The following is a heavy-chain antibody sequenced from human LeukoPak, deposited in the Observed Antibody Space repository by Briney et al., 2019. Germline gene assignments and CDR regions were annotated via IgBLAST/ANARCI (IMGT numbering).Heavy chain of an antibody. J-gene: IGHJ4*02. V-gene: IGHV3-74*01. CDR2: INTDGTVT. Sequence: GGPLRLSCAASGFTFSKYWMLWVRQAPGKGLESVSRINTDGTVTTYADSVKGRFTVSRDNADNTMFLQMNSVRDEDTAVYYCATKQWLAPPPDSWGQGTPVTISS. D-gene: IGHD6-19*01. CDR1: GFTFSKYW. CDR3: ATKQWLAPPPDS.